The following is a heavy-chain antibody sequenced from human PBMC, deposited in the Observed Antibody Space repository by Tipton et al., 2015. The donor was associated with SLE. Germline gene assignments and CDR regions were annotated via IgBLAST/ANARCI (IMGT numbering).Heavy chain of an antibody. CDR2: TYHSGTT. V-gene: IGHV4-4*02. CDR1: GGSISSTNW. Sequence: TLSLTCAVSGGSISSTNWWNWVRQPPGKGLEWIGETYHSGTTYYSPSLKSRVTISLDKSMNQFSLKLRSVTAADTAVYYCSREYSGYDYRTFDHWGQGTLVTISS. J-gene: IGHJ4*02. CDR3: SREYSGYDYRTFDH. D-gene: IGHD5-12*01.